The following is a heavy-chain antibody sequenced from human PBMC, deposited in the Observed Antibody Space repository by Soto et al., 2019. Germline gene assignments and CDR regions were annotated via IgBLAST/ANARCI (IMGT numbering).Heavy chain of an antibody. Sequence: ASVKVSCKASGYTFTSYAMHWVRQAPGQRLEWMGWINAGNGNTKYSQKLQGRVTITRDTSASTAYMELSSLRPEDTAVYYCARGAMIVVVPAASSPHFDYWGQGTLVTVS. D-gene: IGHD2-2*01. CDR2: INAGNGNT. CDR1: GYTFTSYA. J-gene: IGHJ4*02. V-gene: IGHV1-3*01. CDR3: ARGAMIVVVPAASSPHFDY.